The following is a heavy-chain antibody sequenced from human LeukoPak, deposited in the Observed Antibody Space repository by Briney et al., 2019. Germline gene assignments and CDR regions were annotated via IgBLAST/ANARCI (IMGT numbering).Heavy chain of an antibody. CDR2: IRYDGSNK. Sequence: GRSLRLSCAASGFTFSSYAMHWVRQAPGKGLEWVAFIRYDGSNKYYADSVKGRFTISRDNSKNTLYLQMNSLRAEDTAVYYCARDGGLGGNEWLQFGFDYWGQGTLVTVSS. CDR3: ARDGGLGGNEWLQFGFDY. D-gene: IGHD5-24*01. V-gene: IGHV3-30*04. J-gene: IGHJ4*02. CDR1: GFTFSSYA.